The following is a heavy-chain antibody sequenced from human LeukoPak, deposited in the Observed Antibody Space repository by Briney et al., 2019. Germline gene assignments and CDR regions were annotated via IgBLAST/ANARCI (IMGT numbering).Heavy chain of an antibody. Sequence: PSETLSLTCTVSGGSISSTSYYWGWIRQPPGKGLEWIGSIYYSGSTYYNPSLKSRVTISVDMSKNQFSLKLSSVTAADTAVYYCARGMDVAGLFDYWGQGTLVTVSS. CDR1: GGSISSTSYY. CDR2: IYYSGST. V-gene: IGHV4-39*07. CDR3: ARGMDVAGLFDY. J-gene: IGHJ4*02. D-gene: IGHD2-15*01.